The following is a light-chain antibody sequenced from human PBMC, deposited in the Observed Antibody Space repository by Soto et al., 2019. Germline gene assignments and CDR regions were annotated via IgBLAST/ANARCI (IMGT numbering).Light chain of an antibody. CDR1: SSDVGSYNR. V-gene: IGLV2-18*02. J-gene: IGLJ1*01. CDR2: EVS. Sequence: QSELTQPPSVSGSPGQSVTISCTGTSSDVGSYNRVSWYQQPPGTAPKLMIYEVSNRPSGVPDRFSGSKSGNTASLTISGLQAEDEADYYCSSYTSTSTYVFGTGTKVTV. CDR3: SSYTSTSTYV.